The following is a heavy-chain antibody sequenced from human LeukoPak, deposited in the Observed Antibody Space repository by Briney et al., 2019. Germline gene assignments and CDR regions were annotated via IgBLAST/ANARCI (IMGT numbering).Heavy chain of an antibody. V-gene: IGHV1-69*01. Sequence: SVKVSCKASGGTFSSYAISWVRQAPGQGLEWMGGIIPIFGTANYAQKFQGRVTITADESTSTAYLALSSLRSEETAVYSCARLAKAGIFAYWGQGTLVTVYS. D-gene: IGHD6-13*01. J-gene: IGHJ4*02. CDR3: ARLAKAGIFAY. CDR2: IIPIFGTA. CDR1: GGTFSSYA.